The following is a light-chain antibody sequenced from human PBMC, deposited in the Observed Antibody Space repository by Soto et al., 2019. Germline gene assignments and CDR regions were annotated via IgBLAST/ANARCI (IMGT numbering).Light chain of an antibody. J-gene: IGKJ3*01. CDR3: QQYNSYPIT. CDR2: DAS. V-gene: IGKV1-5*01. CDR1: QSISSW. Sequence: DIQMTQSPSTLSASAGERVTLTCRASQSISSWLAWYQQKPGKAPKLLIYDASTLESGVPSRFSGSGSGTEFTLTISSLQPDDFAIYYCQQYNSYPITFGPGTQVDIK.